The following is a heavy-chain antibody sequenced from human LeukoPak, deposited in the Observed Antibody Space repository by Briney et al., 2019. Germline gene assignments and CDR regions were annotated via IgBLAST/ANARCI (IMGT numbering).Heavy chain of an antibody. CDR3: ARADTAMFSMSNFDY. CDR2: ISYDGSNK. CDR1: GFTFSSYW. Sequence: GGSLRLSCAASGFTFSSYWMSWVRQAPGKGLEWVAVISYDGSNKYYADSVKGRFTISRDNSKNTLYLQMNSLRAEDTAVYYCARADTAMFSMSNFDYWGQGTLVTVSS. J-gene: IGHJ4*02. V-gene: IGHV3-30-3*01. D-gene: IGHD5-18*01.